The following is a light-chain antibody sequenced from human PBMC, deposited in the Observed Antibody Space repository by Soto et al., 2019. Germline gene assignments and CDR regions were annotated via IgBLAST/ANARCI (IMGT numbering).Light chain of an antibody. V-gene: IGLV2-8*01. CDR3: NSYVGSNNYV. J-gene: IGLJ1*01. CDR1: SDIGRYNY. CDR2: EVT. Sequence: SDIGRYNYVSWYQHHPGKAPKLIIYEVTKRPSGVPDRFSGSKSGNTASLTVSGLQADDEADYYCNSYVGSNNYVFGTGTKVTVL.